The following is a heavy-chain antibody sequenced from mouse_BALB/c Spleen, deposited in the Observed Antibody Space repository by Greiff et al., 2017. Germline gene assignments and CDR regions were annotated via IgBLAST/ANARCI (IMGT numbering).Heavy chain of an antibody. CDR3: ARGVAYYFDD. J-gene: IGHJ2*01. CDR2: ISSCSSTI. Sequence: DVMLVESGGGLVQPGGSRKLSCAASGFTFSSFCMHWVRQAPEKGLEWVAYISSCSSTIYYAHTVKGRFTISRDNPKNTLFLQMTSLRSEDAAMYYCARGVAYYFDDWGQGTTLTVSS. V-gene: IGHV5-17*02. CDR1: GFTFSSFC.